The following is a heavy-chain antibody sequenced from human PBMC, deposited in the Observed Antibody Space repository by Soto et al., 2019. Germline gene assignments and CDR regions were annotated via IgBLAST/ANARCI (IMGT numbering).Heavy chain of an antibody. CDR1: GGTFNSYA. CDR3: ARGGNWIDPYYPYGVDV. Sequence: QVQLVQSGAEVKKPGSSVKVSCKASGGTFNSYAINWVRQDPGQGLEWMGRIVPIIGVANDAQKFQDRVTIAADTATITAYMELSSLRSKDTGVYYCARGGNWIDPYYPYGVDVWGQGTTVTVS. D-gene: IGHD1-1*01. V-gene: IGHV1-69*04. CDR2: IVPIIGVA. J-gene: IGHJ6*02.